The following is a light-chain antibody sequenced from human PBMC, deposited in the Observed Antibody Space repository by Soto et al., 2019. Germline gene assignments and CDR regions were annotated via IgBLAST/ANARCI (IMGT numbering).Light chain of an antibody. Sequence: QSALTQPASVSGSPGQSITISCTGTSSDVGGYNYVSWYQHHPGKAPKLMIYDVSNRPSGVSNRFSGSKSGNTASLTICGLQPEDEADYYCCSYTTSNTRQIVFGTGTKVTVL. CDR2: DVS. CDR1: SSDVGGYNY. CDR3: CSYTTSNTRQIV. V-gene: IGLV2-14*03. J-gene: IGLJ1*01.